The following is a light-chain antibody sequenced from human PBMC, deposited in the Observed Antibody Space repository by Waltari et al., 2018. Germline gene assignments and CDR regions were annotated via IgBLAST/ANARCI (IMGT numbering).Light chain of an antibody. V-gene: IGLV6-57*03. CDR2: EDY. CDR1: SGSIGSCY. Sequence: NFILTHTRPVSSPPGKTVTISCTRSSGSIGSCYVQWYQQRPGSDPTTVIYEDYQRPSGVPERFSGSIDSSSNSAYVTISGLKPEDEADYYCQSYDNDNVVFGGGTRLTVL. CDR3: QSYDNDNVV. J-gene: IGLJ3*02.